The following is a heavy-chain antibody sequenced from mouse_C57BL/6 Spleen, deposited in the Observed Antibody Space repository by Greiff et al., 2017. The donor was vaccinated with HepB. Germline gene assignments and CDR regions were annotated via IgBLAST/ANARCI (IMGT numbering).Heavy chain of an antibody. Sequence: QVQLQQSGAELVKPGASVKISCKASGYAFSSYWMNWVKQRPGKGLEWIGQIYPGDGDTNYNGKFKGKATLTADKSSSTAYMQLCSLTSEDSAVYFCAKGRTGTYWYFDVWGTGTTVTVSS. D-gene: IGHD4-1*01. CDR2: IYPGDGDT. CDR1: GYAFSSYW. CDR3: AKGRTGTYWYFDV. J-gene: IGHJ1*03. V-gene: IGHV1-80*01.